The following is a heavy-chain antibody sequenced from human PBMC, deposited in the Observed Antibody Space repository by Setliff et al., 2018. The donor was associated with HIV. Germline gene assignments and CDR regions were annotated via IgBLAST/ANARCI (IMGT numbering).Heavy chain of an antibody. V-gene: IGHV5-51*01. CDR3: ARLQFLEGYFLDV. CDR2: ISPDDSDS. J-gene: IGHJ6*03. Sequence: GESLKISCKGSGYKFISYWIGWVRQMPGKGLEWMGIISPDDSDSRYSPSFQGQVTLSADKSIRTTYLQWSSLKASDTAMYYCARLQFLEGYFLDVWGTGTTVTVS. D-gene: IGHD3-3*01. CDR1: GYKFISYW.